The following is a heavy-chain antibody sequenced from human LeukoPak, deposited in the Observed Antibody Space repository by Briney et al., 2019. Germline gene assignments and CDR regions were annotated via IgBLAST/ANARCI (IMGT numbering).Heavy chain of an antibody. CDR3: ARGYSRDWGLQYFQH. D-gene: IGHD6-19*01. CDR1: GGSISNYY. J-gene: IGHJ1*01. V-gene: IGHV4-59*01. CDR2: IYSSGST. Sequence: SETLSLTCTVSGGSISNYYWSWIRQPPGKGLEWIGYIYSSGSTSYNPSLKSQVNVSVDTSKNQLSLNLNSVTAADTAVYHCARGYSRDWGLQYFQHWGQGTLVTVSS.